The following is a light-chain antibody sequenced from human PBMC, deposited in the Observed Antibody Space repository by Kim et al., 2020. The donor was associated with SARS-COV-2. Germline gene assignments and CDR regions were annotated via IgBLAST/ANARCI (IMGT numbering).Light chain of an antibody. V-gene: IGLV2-14*03. CDR1: SSDVGGYNF. CDR2: DVS. Sequence: QSALTQPASVSGSPGQSITIYFTGISSDVGGYNFVSWYQQHPGKAPKLMIFDVSNRPSGVSHRFSGSKSGNTASLTISGLQAEDEADYYCSSYTTNSAVFGGGTQLTVL. CDR3: SSYTTNSAV. J-gene: IGLJ2*01.